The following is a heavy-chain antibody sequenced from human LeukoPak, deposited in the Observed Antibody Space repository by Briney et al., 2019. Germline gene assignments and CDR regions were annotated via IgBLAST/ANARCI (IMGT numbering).Heavy chain of an antibody. CDR1: GFTFSTYW. CDR3: ARGLPLRYYYGSGSYRGYYYGMDV. D-gene: IGHD3-10*01. CDR2: IKQDGSEK. J-gene: IGHJ6*02. Sequence: GGSLRLSCAASGFTFSTYWMSWVRQAPGKGLEWVANIKQDGSEKNFVDSVKGRFTISRDNAKNSLYLQMNSLRVEDTAVYYCARGLPLRYYYGSGSYRGYYYGMDVWGQGTTVTVSS. V-gene: IGHV3-7*01.